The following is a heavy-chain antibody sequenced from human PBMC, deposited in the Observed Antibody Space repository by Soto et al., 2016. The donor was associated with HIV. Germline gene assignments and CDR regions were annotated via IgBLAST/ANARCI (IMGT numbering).Heavy chain of an antibody. CDR3: ARDLGGDYNFWYGYYPFDY. CDR1: GFKFSTYT. CDR2: INSDGSNI. V-gene: IGHV3-74*01. Sequence: EVQLVESGGGLVQPGGSLRLSCEASGFKFSTYTIHWVRQDSEKGLVWVSRINSDGSNIDYADFVKGRFTVSRDNAKTSVYLQMNSLKAEDTAVYFCARDLGGDYNFWYGYYPFDYWGRGTLVTVSS. J-gene: IGHJ4*02. D-gene: IGHD3-3*01.